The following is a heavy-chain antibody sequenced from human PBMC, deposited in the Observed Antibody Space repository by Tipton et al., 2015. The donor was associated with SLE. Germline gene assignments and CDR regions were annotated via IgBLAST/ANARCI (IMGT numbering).Heavy chain of an antibody. CDR3: ARHFGAWSYYFDY. V-gene: IGHV4-39*01. CDR2: IYHSGST. CDR1: GGSISSSSYY. D-gene: IGHD6-19*01. Sequence: TLSLTCTVSGGSISSSSYYWGWIRQPPGKGLEWIGNIYHSGSTEYNPSLKGRVTISVDTSKNQFSLKLTSVTATDTAVYYCARHFGAWSYYFDYWGQGTLATVSS. J-gene: IGHJ4*02.